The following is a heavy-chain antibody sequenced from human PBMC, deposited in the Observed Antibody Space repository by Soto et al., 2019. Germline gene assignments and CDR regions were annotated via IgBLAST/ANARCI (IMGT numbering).Heavy chain of an antibody. D-gene: IGHD3-10*01. CDR2: IYYSGST. J-gene: IGHJ3*02. Sequence: SETLSLTCTVSGGSISSGGYYWSWIRQHPGKGLEWIEYIYYSGSTYYNPSLKSRVTISVDTSKNQFSLKLSSVTAADTAVYYCARFHRNSNVRGVLDAFDIWGQGTMVTVSS. V-gene: IGHV4-31*03. CDR3: ARFHRNSNVRGVLDAFDI. CDR1: GGSISSGGYY.